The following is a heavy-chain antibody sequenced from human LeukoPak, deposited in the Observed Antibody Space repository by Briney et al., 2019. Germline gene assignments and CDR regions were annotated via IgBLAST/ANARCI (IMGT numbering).Heavy chain of an antibody. V-gene: IGHV7-4-1*02. Sequence: ASVKVFCKASGYTFTDYAMNWVRQAPGQGLEWMEWIITNTGNPTYAQGFTGRFVFSLDTSVSTAYLQISSLKAEDTAVYYCAKLGYCSGGSCYGFDYWGQGTLVTVSS. CDR2: IITNTGNP. CDR1: GYTFTDYA. J-gene: IGHJ4*02. D-gene: IGHD2-15*01. CDR3: AKLGYCSGGSCYGFDY.